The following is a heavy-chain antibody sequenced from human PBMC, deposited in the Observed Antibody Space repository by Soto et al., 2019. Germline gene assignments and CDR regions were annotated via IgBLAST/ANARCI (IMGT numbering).Heavy chain of an antibody. J-gene: IGHJ4*02. CDR3: ARAASAVISLDY. CDR1: GYTFTAYS. D-gene: IGHD6-19*01. V-gene: IGHV1-2*02. Sequence: QVQLVHSEAEVKKPGASVKVSCRASGYTFTAYSMHWVRQAPGQGLEWVGWFNPNSGDTIYAQKYQGRVSLTRDTSIGSAYMELYSLTSDDTAVYYCARAASAVISLDYWGQGTLVTVSS. CDR2: FNPNSGDT.